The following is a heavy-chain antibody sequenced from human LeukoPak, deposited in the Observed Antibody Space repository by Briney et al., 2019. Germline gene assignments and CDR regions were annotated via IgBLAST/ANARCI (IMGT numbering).Heavy chain of an antibody. D-gene: IGHD3-10*01. J-gene: IGHJ6*03. Sequence: SETLSLTCTVSGGSISSGSYYWSWIRQPAGKGLEWIGRIYTSGSTNYNPSLKSRVTISVDTSKNQFSLKLSSVTAADTAVYYCARVTVTMVRGVTVYYYYYYMDVWGKGTTVTASS. V-gene: IGHV4-61*02. CDR3: ARVTVTMVRGVTVYYYYYYMDV. CDR2: IYTSGST. CDR1: GGSISSGSYY.